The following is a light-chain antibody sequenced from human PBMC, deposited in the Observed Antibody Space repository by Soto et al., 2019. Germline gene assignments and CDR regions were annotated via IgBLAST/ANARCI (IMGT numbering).Light chain of an antibody. Sequence: SYYLTQPPSVSVAPGQTARITCWGNNIGSKSVHWYQQKPGQAPVLVVYDDSGRPSGIPERFSGSNSGNTATLTISRVEAGDEADYYCQVWDDASDHSVFGTGTKVTVL. J-gene: IGLJ1*01. CDR1: NIGSKS. CDR3: QVWDDASDHSV. CDR2: DDS. V-gene: IGLV3-21*02.